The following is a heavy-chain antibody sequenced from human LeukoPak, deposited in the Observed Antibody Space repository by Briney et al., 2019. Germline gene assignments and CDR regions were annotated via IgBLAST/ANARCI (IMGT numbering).Heavy chain of an antibody. CDR2: INHSGST. Sequence: SETLSLTCAVYGGSFSGYYWSWIRQPPGKGLEWIGEINHSGSTNYNPSLKSRVTISVDTSKNQFSLKLSSVTAADTAVYYCAGNHYDSSGYYPRRVYYFDYWGQGTLVTVSS. V-gene: IGHV4-34*01. J-gene: IGHJ4*02. CDR1: GGSFSGYY. CDR3: AGNHYDSSGYYPRRVYYFDY. D-gene: IGHD3-22*01.